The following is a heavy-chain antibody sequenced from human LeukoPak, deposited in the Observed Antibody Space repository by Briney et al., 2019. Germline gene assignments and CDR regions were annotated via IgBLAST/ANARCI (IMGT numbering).Heavy chain of an antibody. V-gene: IGHV3-23*01. CDR3: AKSVVAGVYGRFDY. CDR2: ITGSGGTT. Sequence: PGGSLRLSCAASRFTLSNYAMSWVRQAPGKGLEWVSVITGSGGTTYYADSVKGRFTIQRDNSKNTLYLQMSSLRAEDTAVYYCAKSVVAGVYGRFDYWGQGALVTVSS. D-gene: IGHD2-15*01. CDR1: RFTLSNYA. J-gene: IGHJ4*02.